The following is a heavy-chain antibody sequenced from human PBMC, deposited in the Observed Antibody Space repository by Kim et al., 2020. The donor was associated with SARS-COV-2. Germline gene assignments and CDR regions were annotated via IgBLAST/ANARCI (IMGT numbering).Heavy chain of an antibody. CDR2: IYSGGSST. CDR1: GFTFSSYA. D-gene: IGHD2-15*01. J-gene: IGHJ6*02. CDR3: AKDKGSYYYYGMDV. V-gene: IGHV3-23*03. Sequence: GGSLRLSCAASGFTFSSYAMSWVRQAPGKGLEWVSFIYSGGSSTYYADSVKGRFTISRDNSKNTLYLQMNSLRAEDTAVYYCAKDKGSYYYYGMDVWGQGTTVTVSS.